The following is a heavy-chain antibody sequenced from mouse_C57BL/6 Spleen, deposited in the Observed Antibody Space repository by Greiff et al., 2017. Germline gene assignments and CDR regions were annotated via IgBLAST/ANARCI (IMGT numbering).Heavy chain of an antibody. CDR1: GYTFTSYW. V-gene: IGHV1-69*01. D-gene: IGHD1-1*01. J-gene: IGHJ2*01. CDR2: IDPSDSYT. CDR3: ARGERITTVVDYFDY. Sequence: VQLQQPGAELVMPGASVKLSCKASGYTFTSYWMHWVKQRPGQGLEWIGEIDPSDSYTNYNQKFKGKSTLTVDKSSSTAYMQLSSLTSEDSAVYYCARGERITTVVDYFDYWGQGTTLTVSS.